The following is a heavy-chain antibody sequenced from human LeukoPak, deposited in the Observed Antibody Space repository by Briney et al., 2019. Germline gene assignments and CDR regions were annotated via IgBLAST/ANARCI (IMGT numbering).Heavy chain of an antibody. D-gene: IGHD4-17*01. CDR3: ARDASYGPHAFDI. J-gene: IGHJ3*02. CDR2: ISGYNGAT. CDR1: GYTFNSYS. V-gene: IGHV1-18*01. Sequence: ASVKVSCKASGYTFNSYSISWVRQAPGQGLEWMGWISGYNGATNYAQKVQGRVTVTTDTSTSTAYMELRSLTSDDTAVYYCARDASYGPHAFDIWGQGTMVTVSS.